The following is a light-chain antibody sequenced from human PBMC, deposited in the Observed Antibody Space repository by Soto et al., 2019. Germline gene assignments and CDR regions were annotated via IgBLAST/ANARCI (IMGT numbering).Light chain of an antibody. V-gene: IGKV1-12*01. CDR3: QLATSLPPWT. Sequence: IQMTQSPSTLSGSVGDRVTITCRASQTISSWLAWYQQKPGKAPKLLIYAASSLQSGVPSRFSGSGFGTDFTLTISSLQPEDIATYYCQLATSLPPWTFGQGTKVDIK. CDR2: AAS. CDR1: QTISSW. J-gene: IGKJ1*01.